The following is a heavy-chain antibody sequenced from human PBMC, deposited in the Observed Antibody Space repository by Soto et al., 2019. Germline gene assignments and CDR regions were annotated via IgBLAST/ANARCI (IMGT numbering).Heavy chain of an antibody. J-gene: IGHJ4*02. D-gene: IGHD2-2*01. Sequence: EVQLVESGGGLVQPGGSLRLSCAASGSTFSGYWMSWVRQAPGKGLEWVANIKQDGSEKYYVDSVKGRFTISRDNAKNSLYLLMNSLRAEDTAVYYCAKNNRYCSSTNCFVFDYWGQGTLVTVSS. CDR3: AKNNRYCSSTNCFVFDY. CDR1: GSTFSGYW. V-gene: IGHV3-7*01. CDR2: IKQDGSEK.